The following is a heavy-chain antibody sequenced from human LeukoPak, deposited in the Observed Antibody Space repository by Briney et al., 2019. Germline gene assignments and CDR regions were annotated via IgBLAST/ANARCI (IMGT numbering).Heavy chain of an antibody. D-gene: IGHD3-3*01. J-gene: IGHJ6*03. Sequence: ASVKVSCKASGGTFSSYAISWVRQAPGQGLEWMGGIIPIFGTANYAQKFQGRVTITTDESTSTAYMELSSLRSEDTAVYYCARSSRLGEWFRGPYYYYYMDVWGKGTTVTVSS. CDR2: IIPIFGTA. CDR1: GGTFSSYA. CDR3: ARSSRLGEWFRGPYYYYYMDV. V-gene: IGHV1-69*05.